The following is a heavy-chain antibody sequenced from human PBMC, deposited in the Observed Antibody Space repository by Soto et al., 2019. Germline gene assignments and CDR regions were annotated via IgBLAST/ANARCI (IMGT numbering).Heavy chain of an antibody. CDR1: GFSLTTFGMG. CDR2: IYWNDNK. Sequence: SGPTLVNPTQTLTLTCTFSGFSLTTFGMGVGWIRQPPGKAPEWLVLIYWNDNKRYNPSLNSRLTIAKDTSKNLVVLTMTDVDPVHAATYYSVKRHDRSPSNYWGQGTLVTVAS. CDR3: VKRHDRSPSNY. J-gene: IGHJ4*02. V-gene: IGHV2-5*01.